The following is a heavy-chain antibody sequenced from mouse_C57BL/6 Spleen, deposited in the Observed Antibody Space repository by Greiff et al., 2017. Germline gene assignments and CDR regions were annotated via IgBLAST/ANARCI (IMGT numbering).Heavy chain of an antibody. CDR1: GYSITSGYY. CDR2: ISYDGSN. Sequence: EVKLMESGPGLVKPSQSLSLTCSVTGYSITSGYYWNWIRQFPGNKLEWMGYISYDGSNNYNPSLKNRISITRDTSKNQFFLKLNSVTTEDTATYYCARGELHYAMDYWGQGTSVTVSS. CDR3: ARGELHYAMDY. V-gene: IGHV3-6*01. J-gene: IGHJ4*01.